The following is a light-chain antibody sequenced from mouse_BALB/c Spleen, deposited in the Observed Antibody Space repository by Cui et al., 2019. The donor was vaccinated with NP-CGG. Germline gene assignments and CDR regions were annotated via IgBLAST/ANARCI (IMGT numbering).Light chain of an antibody. J-gene: IGLJ1*01. CDR1: TGAVTTSNY. CDR2: GTN. Sequence: QAVVTQESALTTSPGETVTLTCRSSTGAVTTSNYANWVQEKPDHLFTGLIGGTNNRAQGVPARFSGSLIGDKAALTITGAQTEDEAIYFCVLWYSNHWVFGGGTKLTVL. V-gene: IGLV1*01. CDR3: VLWYSNHWV.